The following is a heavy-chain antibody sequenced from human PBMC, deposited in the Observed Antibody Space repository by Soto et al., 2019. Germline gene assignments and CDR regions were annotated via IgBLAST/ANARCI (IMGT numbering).Heavy chain of an antibody. V-gene: IGHV1-46*01. CDR3: ARSLGRFLEWLGY. CDR1: GYSFTTYY. CDR2: INPSTGTT. D-gene: IGHD3-3*01. Sequence: ASVKVSCKASGYSFTTYYIQWVRHAPGHGPEWLGIINPSTGTTSYAQKFQGRVTMTRDTSTSTVYMELGSLRSEDTAVYYCARSLGRFLEWLGYWGQGTLVTVSS. J-gene: IGHJ4*02.